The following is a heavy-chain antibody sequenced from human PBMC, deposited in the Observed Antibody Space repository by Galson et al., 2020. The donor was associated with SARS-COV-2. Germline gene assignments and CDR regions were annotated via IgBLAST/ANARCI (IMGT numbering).Heavy chain of an antibody. J-gene: IGHJ2*01. Sequence: ASVKVSCKASGYTFTSYGISWVRQAPGQGLEWMGWISAYNGNTTYAQKLQGRVTMTTDTSTSTAYMELRSLRSDATAVYYCAIADLAVANRYWYFVLWGRGTLVTVSS. CDR2: ISAYNGNT. D-gene: IGHD6-19*01. CDR1: GYTFTSYG. CDR3: AIADLAVANRYWYFVL. V-gene: IGHV1-18*01.